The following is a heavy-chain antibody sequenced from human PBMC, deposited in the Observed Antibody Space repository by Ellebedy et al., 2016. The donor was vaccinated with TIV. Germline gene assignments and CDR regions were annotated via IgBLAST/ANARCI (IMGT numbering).Heavy chain of an antibody. J-gene: IGHJ4*02. V-gene: IGHV5-51*01. D-gene: IGHD4-23*01. CDR3: ARRTYTTVAYFDY. CDR2: IYPGDSDT. CDR1: GYSFTSYW. Sequence: GESLKISCTGSGYSFTSYWIGWVRQMPGKGLEWMGIIYPGDSDTRYSPSFQGQVTISADKSISTAYLQWSSLKASDTAMYYCARRTYTTVAYFDYWGQGTLVTVSS.